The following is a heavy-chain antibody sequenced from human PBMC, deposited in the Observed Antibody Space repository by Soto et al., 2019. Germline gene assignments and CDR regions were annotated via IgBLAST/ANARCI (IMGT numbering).Heavy chain of an antibody. Sequence: GGSLRLSCAASGFSFSSHAMSWVRQAPGKGLEWVSTMSGTVGSTYYADSGKGQFPISRDNSKNTLYLQMNSLRAEDTAVYYCAKDYSPGVVIINYYYMDVWGKGTTVTVSS. D-gene: IGHD3-3*01. CDR3: AKDYSPGVVIINYYYMDV. CDR1: GFSFSSHA. CDR2: MSGTVGST. V-gene: IGHV3-23*01. J-gene: IGHJ6*03.